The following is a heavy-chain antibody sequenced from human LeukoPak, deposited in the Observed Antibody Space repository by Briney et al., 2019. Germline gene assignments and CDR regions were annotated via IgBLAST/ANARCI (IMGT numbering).Heavy chain of an antibody. Sequence: SETLSLTCTVSGGSVSASNFYWSWIRQPPGKGLEWIVYIYDSGSTKYNPSLKSRVTISVDKSKNQFSLKLTSLTAADTAVYYCARPAGSGYWYYFDLWGQGTLVTVSS. CDR3: ARPAGSGYWYYFDL. CDR2: IYDSGST. J-gene: IGHJ4*02. CDR1: GGSVSASNFY. D-gene: IGHD5-18*01. V-gene: IGHV4-61*05.